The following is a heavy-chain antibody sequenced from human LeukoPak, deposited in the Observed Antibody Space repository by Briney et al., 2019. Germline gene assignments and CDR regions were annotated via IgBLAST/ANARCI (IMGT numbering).Heavy chain of an antibody. V-gene: IGHV3-21*01. CDR3: ARDKYYFDY. CDR1: GFTFSIYT. CDR2: ISGSSSDI. J-gene: IGHJ4*02. Sequence: GGSLRLSCAASGFTFSIYTMNWVRQAPGKGLEWVSSISGSSSDIYYADSMKGRFTISRDNAKNSLYLQMNSLKAEDTAVYYCARDKYYFDYWGQGTLVTVSS.